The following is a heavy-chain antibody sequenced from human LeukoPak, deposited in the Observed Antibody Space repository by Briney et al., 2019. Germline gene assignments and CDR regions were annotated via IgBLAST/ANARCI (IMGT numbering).Heavy chain of an antibody. CDR2: IRYDGSKK. CDR1: AFTFRSYG. J-gene: IGHJ4*02. Sequence: GGSLRLSCAASAFTFRSYGMHWVRQAPGKGLEWVTFIRYDGSKKYYADSVKGRFTISRDNSKNTLYLQMNSLRAEDTAVYYCAKENWPTVTIPGWTYFDYWGQGTLVTVSS. D-gene: IGHD4-17*01. V-gene: IGHV3-30*02. CDR3: AKENWPTVTIPGWTYFDY.